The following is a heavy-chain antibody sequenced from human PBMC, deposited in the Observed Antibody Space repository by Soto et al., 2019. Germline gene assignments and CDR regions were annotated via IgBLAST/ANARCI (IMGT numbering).Heavy chain of an antibody. V-gene: IGHV1-2*04. Sequence: ASVKVSCKASGGTFSSYTISWVRQAPGQGLEWMGWINPNSGGTNYAQKFQGWVTMTRDTSISTAYMELSRLRSDDTAVYYCARAYGIVVVPAARGHDGFDIWGQGTMVTVSS. J-gene: IGHJ3*02. CDR1: GGTFSSYT. CDR2: INPNSGGT. D-gene: IGHD2-2*01. CDR3: ARAYGIVVVPAARGHDGFDI.